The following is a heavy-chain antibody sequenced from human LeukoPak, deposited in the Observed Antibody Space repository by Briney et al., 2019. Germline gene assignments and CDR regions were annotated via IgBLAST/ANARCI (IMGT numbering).Heavy chain of an antibody. D-gene: IGHD1-26*01. CDR2: SYSGGNA. Sequence: SETLSLTCAVYAGSFSDYYWSWIRQPPGKGLEWIGDSYSGGNANYNPSLKSRVTISIDTSENQFSLRLTSVTAADTAVYFCAHSKRGGGYYINSFAVWGRGALVTISS. CDR1: AGSFSDYY. V-gene: IGHV4-59*01. J-gene: IGHJ3*01. CDR3: AHSKRGGGYYINSFAV.